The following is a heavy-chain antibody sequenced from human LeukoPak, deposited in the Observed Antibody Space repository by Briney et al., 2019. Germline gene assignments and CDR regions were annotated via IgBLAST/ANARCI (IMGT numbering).Heavy chain of an antibody. V-gene: IGHV4-31*03. J-gene: IGHJ4*02. Sequence: PSQTLSLTCTVSGASISRGGYYWSWIRQRPWKGLAWIGDIYYSGTTYSNPSLRSRVTISVDTSKNQFSLKLRSVTAADTAVYYCCTWNAAGYSFDYWGQGTLVTVSS. CDR3: CTWNAAGYSFDY. D-gene: IGHD1-1*01. CDR1: GASISRGGYY. CDR2: IYYSGTT.